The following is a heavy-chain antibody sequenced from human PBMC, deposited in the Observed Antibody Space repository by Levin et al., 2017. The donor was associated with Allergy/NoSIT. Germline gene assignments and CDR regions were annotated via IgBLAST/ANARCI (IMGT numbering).Heavy chain of an antibody. D-gene: IGHD3-3*01. J-gene: IGHJ3*02. CDR1: GFSLSTSGVG. CDR2: IYWDDDK. V-gene: IGHV2-5*02. Sequence: SGPTLVKPTQTLTLTCTFSGFSLSTSGVGVGWIRQPPGKALEWLALIYWDDDKRYSPSLKSRLTITKDTSKNQVVLTMTNMDPVDTATYYCAHTHGLRFLEWLFVGMDAFDIWGQGTMVTVSS. CDR3: AHTHGLRFLEWLFVGMDAFDI.